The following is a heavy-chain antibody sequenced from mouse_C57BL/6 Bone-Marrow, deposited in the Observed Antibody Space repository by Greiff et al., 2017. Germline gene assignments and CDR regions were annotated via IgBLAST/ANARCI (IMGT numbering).Heavy chain of an antibody. V-gene: IGHV10-1*01. CDR1: GFRFNPYA. CDR2: IRSKSNNYAT. Sequence: DAGGGLVQPKGSLKLSCAASGFRFNPYAMNWVRQAPGKGLEWVARIRSKSNNYATYYADSVKDRFTISRDDLESMLYLQMNNLKTEDTAMYYCVSPTWFAYWGQGTLVTVSA. CDR3: VSPTWFAY. J-gene: IGHJ3*01.